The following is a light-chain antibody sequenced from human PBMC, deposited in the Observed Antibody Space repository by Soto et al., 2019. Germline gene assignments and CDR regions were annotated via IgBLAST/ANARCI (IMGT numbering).Light chain of an antibody. CDR3: QQYVGSRWT. CDR1: QSVSSTY. Sequence: EIVLTQSPGTLSLSPGERATLSCRASQSVSSTYLAWYQQKPGQAPRLLIYGASNRATGIPDRFSGSGSGTDFTLTSSRLEPEDFAVYYCQQYVGSRWTVGQGTRVDI. CDR2: GAS. J-gene: IGKJ1*01. V-gene: IGKV3-20*01.